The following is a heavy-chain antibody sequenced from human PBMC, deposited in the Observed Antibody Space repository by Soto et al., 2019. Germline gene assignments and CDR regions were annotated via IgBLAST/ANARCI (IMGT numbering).Heavy chain of an antibody. D-gene: IGHD5-18*01. Sequence: PGESLKISCQGSGFSFSTYWIGWVRQMPGKGLEWMGIIYPGDSDTRYSPSFQGQVTISADKSISTAYLQWGSLKASDTAMYYCARERAYSHDAFDFWGQGTLGTVPQ. CDR3: ARERAYSHDAFDF. V-gene: IGHV5-51*01. J-gene: IGHJ4*02. CDR2: IYPGDSDT. CDR1: GFSFSTYW.